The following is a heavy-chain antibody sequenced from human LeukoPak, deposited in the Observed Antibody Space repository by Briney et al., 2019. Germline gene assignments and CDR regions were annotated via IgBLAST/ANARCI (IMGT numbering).Heavy chain of an antibody. J-gene: IGHJ4*02. D-gene: IGHD5-24*01. CDR3: ARGDGAAMYYFDY. CDR1: GFTFSSYG. Sequence: GGSLRLSCAASGFTFSSYGMSWVRQAPGKGLEWVSAISGSGGSTYYADSVKGRFTISRDNSKNTLYLQMNSLRAEDTAVYYCARGDGAAMYYFDYWGQGTLVTVSS. V-gene: IGHV3-23*01. CDR2: ISGSGGST.